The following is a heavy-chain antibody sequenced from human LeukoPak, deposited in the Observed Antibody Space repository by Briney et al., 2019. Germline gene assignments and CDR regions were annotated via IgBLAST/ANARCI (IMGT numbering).Heavy chain of an antibody. J-gene: IGHJ3*02. V-gene: IGHV3-23*01. Sequence: LTGGSLRLSCAASGFTFSSYAMSWVRQAPGKGLEWVSAISGSGGSTYYADSVKGRFTISRDNSKNTLYLQMNSLRAEDTAVYYCAKDRGPLPRGHDIWGQGTMVTASS. D-gene: IGHD3-10*01. CDR3: AKDRGPLPRGHDI. CDR2: ISGSGGST. CDR1: GFTFSSYA.